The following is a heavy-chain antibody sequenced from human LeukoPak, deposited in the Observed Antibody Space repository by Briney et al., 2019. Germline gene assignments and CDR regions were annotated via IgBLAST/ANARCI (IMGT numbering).Heavy chain of an antibody. D-gene: IGHD4-17*01. J-gene: IGHJ5*02. CDR3: ARRSSLDYGDYEPSNWFDP. Sequence: GGSLRLSCAASGFTFSDYYMSWIRQAPGKGLEWVSYISSSGSTIYYADSVKGRFTISRDNAKNSLYLQMNSLRAEDTAVYYCARRSSLDYGDYEPSNWFDPWGQGTLVTVSS. CDR2: ISSSGSTI. V-gene: IGHV3-11*01. CDR1: GFTFSDYY.